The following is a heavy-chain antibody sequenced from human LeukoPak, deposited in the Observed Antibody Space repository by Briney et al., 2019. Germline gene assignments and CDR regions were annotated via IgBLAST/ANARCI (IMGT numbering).Heavy chain of an antibody. D-gene: IGHD6-6*01. Sequence: GGSLRLSCAASGFTFSSYSMNWVRQAPGKGLEWVSTISGSGGNTYYADSVKGRFTISRDNSKNTLYLQMNSLRAEDTAVYYCAKDLSSSHVSKYFDYWGRGTLVTVSS. J-gene: IGHJ4*02. V-gene: IGHV3-23*01. CDR1: GFTFSSYS. CDR2: ISGSGGNT. CDR3: AKDLSSSHVSKYFDY.